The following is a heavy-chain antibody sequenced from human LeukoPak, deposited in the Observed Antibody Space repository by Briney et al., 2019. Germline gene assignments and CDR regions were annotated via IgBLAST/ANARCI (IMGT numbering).Heavy chain of an antibody. V-gene: IGHV1-2*04. D-gene: IGHD2-21*01. J-gene: IGHJ6*02. Sequence: ASVTVSCKASGYTFTGYYMHWVRQAPGQGLEWMGWINPNSGGTFYAQKFQGWVTMTRDTSISTAYMELSRLTSDDTAVYCCARHNYNYAMDVWGQGTTVTVSS. CDR2: INPNSGGT. CDR3: ARHNYNYAMDV. CDR1: GYTFTGYY.